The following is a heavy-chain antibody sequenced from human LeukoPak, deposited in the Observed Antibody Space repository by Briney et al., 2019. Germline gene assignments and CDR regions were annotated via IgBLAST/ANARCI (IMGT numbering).Heavy chain of an antibody. CDR1: GGSISSRSYY. CDR2: IYYSGST. CDR3: ARFRDYYVH. J-gene: IGHJ4*02. Sequence: SETLSLTCTVSGGSISSRSYYWGWIRQPPGKGLEWIGYIYYSGSTNYNPSLKSRVTISVDTSKNQFSLKLSSVTAADTAVYYCARFRDYYVHWGQGTLVTVSS. V-gene: IGHV4-61*05.